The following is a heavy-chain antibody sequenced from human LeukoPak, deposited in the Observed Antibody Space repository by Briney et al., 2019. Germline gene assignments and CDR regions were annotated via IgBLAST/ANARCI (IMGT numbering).Heavy chain of an antibody. D-gene: IGHD6-13*01. V-gene: IGHV1-2*02. J-gene: IGHJ5*02. CDR2: INPNSGGT. CDR1: GYTFTGYY. Sequence: ASVKVSCKASGYTFTGYYMHWVRQAPGQGLEWMGWINPNSGGTNYAQKFQGRVTMTRDTSISTAYMELSRLRSDDTAVYYCARDCIAPWEGALNPLSWFDPWGQGTLVTVSS. CDR3: ARDCIAPWEGALNPLSWFDP.